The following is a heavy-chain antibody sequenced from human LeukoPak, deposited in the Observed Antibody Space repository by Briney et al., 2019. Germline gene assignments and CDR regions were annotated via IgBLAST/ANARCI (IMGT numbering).Heavy chain of an antibody. CDR3: TARVVTTNEF. D-gene: IGHD2-21*02. CDR2: VRRQTEGETT. J-gene: IGHJ4*02. Sequence: PGGSLRLSCAASGFTFSESWMNWVCQAPGKGLEWVGRVRRQTEGETTDYPAPVKGRFTISRDDSKNTVYLQMNFLKTEDTAVYYCTARVVTTNEFWGQGTLVTVSS. V-gene: IGHV3-15*01. CDR1: GFTFSESW.